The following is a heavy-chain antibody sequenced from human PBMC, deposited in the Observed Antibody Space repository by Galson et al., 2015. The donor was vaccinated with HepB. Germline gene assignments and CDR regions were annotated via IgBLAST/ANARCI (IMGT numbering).Heavy chain of an antibody. CDR2: ISYDGSNK. J-gene: IGHJ4*02. Sequence: SLRLSCAASGFTFSSYGMHWVRQAPGKGLEWVAVISYDGSNKYYADSVKGRFTISRDNSKNTLYLQMNSLRAEDTAVYYCAKDPRPYCSGGSCYYNYWGQGTLVTVSS. D-gene: IGHD2-15*01. CDR3: AKDPRPYCSGGSCYYNY. CDR1: GFTFSSYG. V-gene: IGHV3-30*18.